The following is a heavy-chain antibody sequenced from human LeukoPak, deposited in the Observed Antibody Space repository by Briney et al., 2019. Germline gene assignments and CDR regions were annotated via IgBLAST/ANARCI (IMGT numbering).Heavy chain of an antibody. CDR2: INPNSGGT. J-gene: IGHJ6*02. CDR1: GYTFTGYY. CDR3: ARDGRYYDILSGYGMDV. Sequence: ASVEVSCKASGYTFTGYYMHWVRQAPGQGLEWMGWINPNSGGTNYAQKFQGRVTMTRDTSISTAYMELRSLRSDDTAVYYCARDGRYYDILSGYGMDVWGQGTRSPSP. D-gene: IGHD3-9*01. V-gene: IGHV1-2*02.